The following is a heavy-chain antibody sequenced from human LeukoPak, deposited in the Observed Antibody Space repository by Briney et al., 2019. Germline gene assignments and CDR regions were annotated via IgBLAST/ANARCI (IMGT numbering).Heavy chain of an antibody. J-gene: IGHJ4*02. CDR3: ARVTGATTFDY. D-gene: IGHD1-26*01. CDR2: INHSGST. V-gene: IGHV4-34*01. CDR1: SGSFSGYY. Sequence: SETLSLTCAVYSGSFSGYYWSWIRQPPGKGLEWIGEINHSGSTNYNPSLKSRVTISVDTSKNQFSLKLSSVTAADTAVYYCARVTGATTFDYWGQGTLVTVSS.